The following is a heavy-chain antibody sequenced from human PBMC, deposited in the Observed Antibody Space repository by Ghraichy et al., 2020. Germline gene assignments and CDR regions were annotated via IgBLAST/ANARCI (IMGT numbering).Heavy chain of an antibody. Sequence: GGSLRLSCAASGFTFSSYSMNWVRQAPGKGLEWVSYISSSSSTIYYADSVKGRFTISRDNAKNSLYLQMNSLRAEDTAVYYCASRPPSGASSSWPPLFDYWGQGTLVTVSS. J-gene: IGHJ4*02. CDR2: ISSSSSTI. CDR1: GFTFSSYS. V-gene: IGHV3-48*01. D-gene: IGHD6-13*01. CDR3: ASRPPSGASSSWPPLFDY.